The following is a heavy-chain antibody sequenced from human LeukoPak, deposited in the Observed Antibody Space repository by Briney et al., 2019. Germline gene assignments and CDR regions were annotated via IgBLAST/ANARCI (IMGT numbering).Heavy chain of an antibody. V-gene: IGHV3-7*01. CDR1: GFTFDDYA. CDR3: AREERAQDYDFWSGYYTARGYYFDY. CDR2: IKQDGSEK. D-gene: IGHD3-3*01. Sequence: GGSLRLSCAASGFTFDDYAMPWVRQAPGKGLEWVANIKQDGSEKYYVDSVKGRFTISRDNAKNSLYLQMNSLRAEDTAVYYCAREERAQDYDFWSGYYTARGYYFDYWGQGTLVTVSS. J-gene: IGHJ4*02.